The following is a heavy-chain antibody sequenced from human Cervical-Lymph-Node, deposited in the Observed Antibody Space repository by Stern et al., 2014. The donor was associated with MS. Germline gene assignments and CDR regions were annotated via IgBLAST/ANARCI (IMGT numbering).Heavy chain of an antibody. CDR1: GGSISSGSHY. D-gene: IGHD6-19*01. CDR2: TYTSGST. J-gene: IGHJ4*02. V-gene: IGHV4-61*02. CDR3: ARGYSSGWDYFDY. Sequence: VQLVESGPGLVKPSQTLSLTCTVSGGSISSGSHYWSWIRQPAGKGLEXIGRTYTSGSTNYNPSLKSRVTISVNPSKNQFPLKVSSLTAADTAVYYCARGYSSGWDYFDYWGQGTLVTVSS.